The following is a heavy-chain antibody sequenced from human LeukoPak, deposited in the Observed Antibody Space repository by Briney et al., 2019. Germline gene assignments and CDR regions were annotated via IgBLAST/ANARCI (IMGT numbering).Heavy chain of an antibody. J-gene: IGHJ4*02. CDR2: IGGSDGNT. V-gene: IGHV3-23*01. CDR1: GFTFSSYA. D-gene: IGHD5-12*01. CDR3: AKVQYSDYDMNFDS. Sequence: GGSLRLSCAASGFTFSSYAMSWVRQAPGMGLEWVSAIGGSDGNTYYAGSVKGRFTISRDNSKNSLYLQINSLRADDTAVYYCAKVQYSDYDMNFDSWGQGTLVTVSS.